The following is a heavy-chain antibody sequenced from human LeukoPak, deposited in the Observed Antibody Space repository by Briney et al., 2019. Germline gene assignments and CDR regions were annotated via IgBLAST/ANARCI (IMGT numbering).Heavy chain of an antibody. CDR1: GFTFSSYA. D-gene: IGHD1-26*01. J-gene: IGHJ3*02. CDR2: ISDSGDIT. CDR3: AKDSRGGSYYAAALDI. Sequence: PGGSLRLSCAASGFTFSSYAMSWVRQAPGKGLEWVSGISDSGDITYYADSVKGRFTISRDNSKNTLYVQMNSLRVEDTAVYYCAKDSRGGSYYAAALDIWGQGTMVTVSS. V-gene: IGHV3-23*01.